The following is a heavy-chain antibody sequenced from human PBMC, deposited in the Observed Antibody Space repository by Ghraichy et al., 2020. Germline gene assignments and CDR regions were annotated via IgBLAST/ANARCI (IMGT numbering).Heavy chain of an antibody. CDR1: GYSISSSYY. Sequence: SQTLSLTCTVSGYSISSSYYWGWIRQPPGKGLEWIGTIYHSGNTYYNPSLKSRVTISVDTSKNQFSLKLRSVTAADTAVYYCAREGWIRGIISPYYYYGMDVWGQGTTVTVSS. D-gene: IGHD3-10*01. CDR3: AREGWIRGIISPYYYYGMDV. V-gene: IGHV4-38-2*02. CDR2: IYHSGNT. J-gene: IGHJ6*02.